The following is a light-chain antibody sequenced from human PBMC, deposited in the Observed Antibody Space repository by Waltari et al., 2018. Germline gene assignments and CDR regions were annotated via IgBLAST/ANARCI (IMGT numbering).Light chain of an antibody. CDR3: QQYNRWPPIT. J-gene: IGKJ5*01. CDR1: LSIADN. CDR2: GAS. V-gene: IGKV3-15*01. Sequence: VMTQSPATLSVSPGERATLSFRASLSIADNLAWYQQKRGQAPRLLLYGASTRATGIPARFTGRGSGTDFTLTISSLQSEDSAVYYCQQYNRWPPITFGQGTRLEI.